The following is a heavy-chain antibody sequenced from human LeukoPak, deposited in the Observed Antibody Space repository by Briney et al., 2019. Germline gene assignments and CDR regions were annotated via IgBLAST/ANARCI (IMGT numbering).Heavy chain of an antibody. CDR3: ARSGTYYDILTGYYSGVWFDP. D-gene: IGHD3-9*01. V-gene: IGHV4-59*01. CDR2: IYYSGST. CDR1: GGSISSYY. J-gene: IGHJ5*02. Sequence: SETLSLTCTVSGGSISSYYWSWIRQPPGKGLEWIGYIYYSGSTNYNPSVKSRVTISVDTSKNQFSLKLSSVTAADTAVYYCARSGTYYDILTGYYSGVWFDPWGQGTLVTVSS.